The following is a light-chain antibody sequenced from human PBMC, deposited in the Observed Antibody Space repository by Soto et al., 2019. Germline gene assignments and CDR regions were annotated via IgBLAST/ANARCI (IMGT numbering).Light chain of an antibody. J-gene: IGKJ4*01. Sequence: EIVLTQSPATLSLSPGERATLSCRASQSVSSYLAWYQQKPGQAPRLLIYDASNRATGTPARFSASGSGTDFTLTVSSLEPEDFAVYYCQQRSNWPLTFGGGTKVEIK. V-gene: IGKV3-11*01. CDR1: QSVSSY. CDR3: QQRSNWPLT. CDR2: DAS.